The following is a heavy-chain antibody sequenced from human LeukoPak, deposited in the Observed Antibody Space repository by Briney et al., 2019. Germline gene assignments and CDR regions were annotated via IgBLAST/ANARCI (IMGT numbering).Heavy chain of an antibody. Sequence: GGSLKISCQGSGYNFTNYWIGWVRQMPGKGLEWMGRIDPSDSYTNYSPSFQGHVTISADKSISTAYLQWSSLKASDTAMYYCASRYGEDYYYGMDVWGQGTTVTVSS. CDR2: IDPSDSYT. CDR1: GYNFTNYW. CDR3: ASRYGEDYYYGMDV. V-gene: IGHV5-10-1*01. D-gene: IGHD4-17*01. J-gene: IGHJ6*02.